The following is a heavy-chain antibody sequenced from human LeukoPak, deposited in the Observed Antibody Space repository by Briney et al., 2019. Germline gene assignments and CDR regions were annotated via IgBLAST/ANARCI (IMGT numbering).Heavy chain of an antibody. Sequence: PSETLSLTCAVYGGSFSGYYWSWIRQPPGKGLEWIGEINHSGSTNYSPSLKSRVTISVDTSKNQFSLKLSSVTAADTAVYYCARYYRGGWYYLDYWGQGTLVTVSS. V-gene: IGHV4-34*01. CDR3: ARYYRGGWYYLDY. CDR2: INHSGST. D-gene: IGHD6-19*01. J-gene: IGHJ4*02. CDR1: GGSFSGYY.